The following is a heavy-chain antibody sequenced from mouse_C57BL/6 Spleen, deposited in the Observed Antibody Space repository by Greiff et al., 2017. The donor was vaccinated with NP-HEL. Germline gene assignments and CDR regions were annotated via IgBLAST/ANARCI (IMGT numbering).Heavy chain of an antibody. CDR3: ARDGGSSLYYFDY. CDR2: INPSSGYT. V-gene: IGHV1-7*01. J-gene: IGHJ2*01. D-gene: IGHD1-1*01. Sequence: QVQLKESGAELAKPGASVKLSCKASGYTFTSYWMHWVKQRPGQGLEWIGYINPSSGYTKYDPKFKDKATLTADKSSSTAYMQLSSLTYEDSAVYDCARDGGSSLYYFDYWGQGTTLTVSS. CDR1: GYTFTSYW.